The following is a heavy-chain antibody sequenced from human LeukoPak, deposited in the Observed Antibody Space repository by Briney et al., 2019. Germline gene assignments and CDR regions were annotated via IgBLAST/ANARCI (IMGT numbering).Heavy chain of an antibody. CDR2: IFYTGIT. Sequence: SETLSLTCTVSGSSISSYYWSWIRQPPGKGLEWIGYIFYTGITYYNPSLKSRLIISVDTSKSQFSLKLTSLTAADTAVYYCARAEGATTSFDQWGQGTLVTVSS. CDR1: GSSISSYY. J-gene: IGHJ4*02. V-gene: IGHV4-59*06. CDR3: ARAEGATTSFDQ. D-gene: IGHD5-12*01.